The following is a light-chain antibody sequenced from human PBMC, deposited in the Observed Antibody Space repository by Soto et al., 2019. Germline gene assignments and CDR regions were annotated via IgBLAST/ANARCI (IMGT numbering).Light chain of an antibody. CDR3: AAWDDSLNGVV. V-gene: IGLV1-44*01. CDR2: KNN. Sequence: QPVLTQPPSASGTPGQRVTISCSGSSSNIGTNAVNWYQHVPGTAPKLLIFKNNQWPSGVPARFSGSKSGTSASLAISGLQSEDEADYYCAAWDDSLNGVVFGGGTKLTVL. CDR1: SSNIGTNA. J-gene: IGLJ7*01.